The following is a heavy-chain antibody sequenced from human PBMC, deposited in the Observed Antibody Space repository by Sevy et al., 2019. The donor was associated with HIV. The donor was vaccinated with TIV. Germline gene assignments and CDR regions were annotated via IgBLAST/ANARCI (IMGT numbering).Heavy chain of an antibody. CDR3: ARGYSSSWYYFDY. D-gene: IGHD6-13*01. CDR2: IYSGGST. CDR1: GFTVSSNY. J-gene: IGHJ4*02. Sequence: GGSLRLSCAASGFTVSSNYMSRVRQAPGKGLEWVSVIYSGGSTYYADSVKGRFTISRDNSKNTLYLQMNSLRAEDTAVYYCARGYSSSWYYFDYWGQGTLVTVSS. V-gene: IGHV3-53*01.